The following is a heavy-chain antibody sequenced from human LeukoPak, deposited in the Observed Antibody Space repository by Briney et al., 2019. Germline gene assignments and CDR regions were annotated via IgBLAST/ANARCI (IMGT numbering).Heavy chain of an antibody. CDR3: VRDNYGVDY. Sequence: GGSLRLSCAASGFTFSTYWMQWVRQAPGKGLVWVSHINSDGSSTTYADSVKGRFTTSRDNAKNTLYLQMNSLRAEDTAVYYCVRDNYGVDYWGQGTLVTVSS. J-gene: IGHJ4*02. D-gene: IGHD3-16*01. CDR1: GFTFSTYW. CDR2: INSDGSST. V-gene: IGHV3-74*03.